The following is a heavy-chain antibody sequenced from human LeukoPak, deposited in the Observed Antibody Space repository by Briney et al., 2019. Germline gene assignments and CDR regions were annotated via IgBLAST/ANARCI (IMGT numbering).Heavy chain of an antibody. Sequence: PSETLSLTCTVSGGSISSGGYYWSWIRQPPGKGLEWIGEINHSGSTNYNPSLKSRVTISIDTSKNQFSLRLSSVTAADTAVYYCARGPYSYGPSWFDYWGQGTLVTVSS. CDR3: ARGPYSYGPSWFDY. CDR2: INHSGST. D-gene: IGHD5-18*01. CDR1: GGSISSGGYY. J-gene: IGHJ4*02. V-gene: IGHV4-39*07.